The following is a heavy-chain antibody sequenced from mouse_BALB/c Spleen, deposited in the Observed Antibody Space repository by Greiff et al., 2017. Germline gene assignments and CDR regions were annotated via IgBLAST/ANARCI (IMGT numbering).Heavy chain of an antibody. CDR1: GDSITSGY. Sequence: EVMLVESGPSLVKPSQTLSLTCSVTGDSITSGYWNWIRKFPGNKLEYMGYISYSGSTYYNPSLKSRISITRDTSKNQYYLQLNSVTTEDTATYYCARGGGGRSYFDYWGQGTTLTVSS. CDR3: ARGGGGRSYFDY. V-gene: IGHV3-8*02. CDR2: ISYSGST. J-gene: IGHJ2*01.